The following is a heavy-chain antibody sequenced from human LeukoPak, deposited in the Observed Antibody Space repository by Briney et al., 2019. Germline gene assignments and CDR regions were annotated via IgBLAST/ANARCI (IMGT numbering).Heavy chain of an antibody. J-gene: IGHJ4*02. V-gene: IGHV3-30*18. CDR1: GFTFSSSV. Sequence: GRSLRLSCAASGFTFSSSVMHWVRQAPGKGLEWVAGISSDGNNKYYVDSVKGRFTISRDNSKNTLYLQMNSLRAEDTAVYYCVKEANSYGYFDYWGQGTLVTVSS. D-gene: IGHD5-18*01. CDR3: VKEANSYGYFDY. CDR2: ISSDGNNK.